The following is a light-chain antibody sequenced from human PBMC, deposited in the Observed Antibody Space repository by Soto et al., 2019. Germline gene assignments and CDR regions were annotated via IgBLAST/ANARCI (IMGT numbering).Light chain of an antibody. CDR2: DAS. Sequence: EIVLTQSPATLSLSPGERATLSCRASQSVSSYLAWYQQKPSQAPRLLIYDASNRATGIPARFSGSGSGTDFTLPINSLEPEDFAVYYCQQRSNWPLTFGGGTKVEIK. CDR3: QQRSNWPLT. J-gene: IGKJ4*01. CDR1: QSVSSY. V-gene: IGKV3-11*01.